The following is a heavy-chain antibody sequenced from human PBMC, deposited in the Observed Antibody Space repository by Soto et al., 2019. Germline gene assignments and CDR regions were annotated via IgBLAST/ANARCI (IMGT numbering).Heavy chain of an antibody. Sequence: QVQLQESGPGLVKPSGTLSLTCAVSGGSISSSNWWSWGRQPPGKGLGWIGEIYHSGSTNYNPSLKSRVTISVDKSKNQFSLKLSSVTAADTAGYYCARTVSSSLFVSGYFFDYWGQGTLVTVSS. V-gene: IGHV4-4*02. J-gene: IGHJ4*02. D-gene: IGHD3-3*01. CDR1: GGSISSSNW. CDR3: ARTVSSSLFVSGYFFDY. CDR2: IYHSGST.